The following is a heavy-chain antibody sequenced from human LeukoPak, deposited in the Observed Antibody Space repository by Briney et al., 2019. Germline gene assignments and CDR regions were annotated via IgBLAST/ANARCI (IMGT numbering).Heavy chain of an antibody. CDR1: GYSMKYDY. J-gene: IGHJ4*02. Sequence: PSETLSLTCTVSGYSMKYDYWSWVRQPAGKGLERIARIYTGGTTNYNPSLKNRATISVDKSNNQFPLKLTSVTAADTAIYYCARDNSGSYPPIFDSWGQGTLVTVSS. CDR2: IYTGGTT. V-gene: IGHV4-4*07. D-gene: IGHD1-26*01. CDR3: ARDNSGSYPPIFDS.